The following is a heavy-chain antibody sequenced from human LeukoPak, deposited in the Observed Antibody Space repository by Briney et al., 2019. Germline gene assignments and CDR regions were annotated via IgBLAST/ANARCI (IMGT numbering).Heavy chain of an antibody. CDR3: AKDRSCIKAVCNGDFDY. CDR1: GFIFSSYA. CDR2: ISGSGGST. D-gene: IGHD2-8*01. J-gene: IGHJ4*02. V-gene: IGHV3-23*01. Sequence: GGSLRLSCAASGFIFSSYAMSWVRQAPGKGLEWVSTISGSGGSTYYADSVKGRFTISRDNSKNTVYLQMNSLRAEDTAVYYCAKDRSCIKAVCNGDFDYWGQGTLVTVSS.